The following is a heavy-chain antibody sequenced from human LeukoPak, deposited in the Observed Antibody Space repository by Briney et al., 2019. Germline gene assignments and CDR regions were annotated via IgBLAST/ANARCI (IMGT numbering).Heavy chain of an antibody. CDR1: GFTFDDYA. CDR2: ISWNSGSI. CDR3: AKDRSTYYYDSSGYYGDY. V-gene: IGHV3-9*01. J-gene: IGHJ4*02. Sequence: GGSLRLSCAASGFTFDDYAMHWVRQAPGKGLEWVSGISWNSGSIGYADSVKGRFTISRDNAKNSLYLQMNSLRAEDTAVYYCAKDRSTYYYDSSGYYGDYWGQGTLVTVSS. D-gene: IGHD3-22*01.